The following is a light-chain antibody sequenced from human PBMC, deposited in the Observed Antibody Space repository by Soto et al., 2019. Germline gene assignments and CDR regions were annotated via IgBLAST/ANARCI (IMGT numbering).Light chain of an antibody. CDR2: DAS. J-gene: IGKJ4*01. CDR3: QQYNNWPPLT. V-gene: IGKV3-11*02. Sequence: VLTQSPGTLSLSPGEGATLSCRASQRVASDLAWYLQKPGQPPRLLIYDASIRATGIPDRISGSGSERDFTLTISRLEPEDAAVYYCQQYNNWPPLTFGGGTKVEIK. CDR1: QRVASD.